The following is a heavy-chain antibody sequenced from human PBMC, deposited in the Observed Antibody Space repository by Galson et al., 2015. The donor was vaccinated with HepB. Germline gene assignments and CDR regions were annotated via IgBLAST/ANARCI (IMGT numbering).Heavy chain of an antibody. CDR3: AKGAYYYHMDV. Sequence: SLRLSCAASGFTFRTYDMSWVRQAPGKGLEWVSAISGSGGSTNNADSAKGRFTISRDNSKNTLYLQMNSLRAEDTAVYYCAKGAYYYHMDVWGKGTTVT. V-gene: IGHV3-23*01. CDR2: ISGSGGST. D-gene: IGHD2-21*01. CDR1: GFTFRTYD. J-gene: IGHJ6*03.